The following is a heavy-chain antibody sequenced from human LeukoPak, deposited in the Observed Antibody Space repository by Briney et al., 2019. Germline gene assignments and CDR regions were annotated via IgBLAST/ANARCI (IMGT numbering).Heavy chain of an antibody. CDR1: GFTFSSYG. Sequence: PGGSLRLSCAASGFTFSSYGMHWVRQAPGKGLEWAAFIRYDGSNKYYADSVKGRFTISRDNSKNTLYLQMNSLRAEDTAVYYCAKGAHYGSGSTDYWGQGTLVTVSS. J-gene: IGHJ4*02. CDR2: IRYDGSNK. V-gene: IGHV3-30*02. D-gene: IGHD3-10*01. CDR3: AKGAHYGSGSTDY.